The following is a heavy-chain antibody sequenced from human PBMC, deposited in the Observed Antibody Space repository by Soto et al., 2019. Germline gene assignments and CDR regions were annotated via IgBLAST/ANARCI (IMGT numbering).Heavy chain of an antibody. Sequence: EVQLVESGGGLVQPGGSLRLSCAASGFNVYSFDRYWMHWVRQAPGKGLVWISLLDGDGSNTAYADSVKGRFTISRDNAKNMLYLQMTSLRVEDTAVYYCATDEGYKPRSWGQGTRVTVSS. D-gene: IGHD1-1*01. J-gene: IGHJ4*02. CDR2: LDGDGSNT. CDR1: GFNVYSFDRYW. CDR3: ATDEGYKPRS. V-gene: IGHV3-74*01.